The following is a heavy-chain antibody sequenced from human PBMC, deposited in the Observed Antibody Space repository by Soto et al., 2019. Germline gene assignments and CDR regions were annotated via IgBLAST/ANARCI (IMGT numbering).Heavy chain of an antibody. CDR1: GFTFNYYW. CDR3: ARVRDPAY. CDR2: LQTDGSHP. J-gene: IGHJ4*02. Sequence: EVQLVESGGGLVQPGGSLRLSCVASGFTFNYYWMHWVRQAPGEGLMWVSRLQTDGSHPDYADSVKGRFTISRDHAKNTLCLQMNNLSSEDTAVYYCARVRDPAYWGPGTLVTVSS. V-gene: IGHV3-74*01.